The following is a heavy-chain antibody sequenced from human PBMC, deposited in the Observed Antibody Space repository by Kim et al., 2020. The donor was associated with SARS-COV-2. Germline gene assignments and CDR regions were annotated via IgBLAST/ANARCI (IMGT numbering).Heavy chain of an antibody. CDR2: ISSSSSTI. J-gene: IGHJ4*02. V-gene: IGHV3-48*02. D-gene: IGHD2-2*01. CDR1: GFTFSSYS. CDR3: ARATRDVVVPVAMRWYYFDY. Sequence: GGSLRLSCAASGFTFSSYSMNWVRQAPGKGLEWVSYISSSSSTIYYADSVKGRFTISRDNAKNSLYLQMNSLRDEDTAVYYCARATRDVVVPVAMRWYYFDYWGQGTLVTVSS.